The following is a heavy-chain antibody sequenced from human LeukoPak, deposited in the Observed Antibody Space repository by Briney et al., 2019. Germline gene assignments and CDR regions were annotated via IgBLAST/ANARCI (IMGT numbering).Heavy chain of an antibody. CDR2: INHSGST. D-gene: IGHD2-2*01. V-gene: IGHV4-34*01. Sequence: SETLPLTCAVYGGSFSGYYWSWIRQPPGKGLEWIGEINHSGSTNYNPSLKSRVTISVGTSKNQFSLKLSSVTAADTAVYYCARVWGSSQFDPWGQGTLVTVSS. CDR3: ARVWGSSQFDP. CDR1: GGSFSGYY. J-gene: IGHJ5*02.